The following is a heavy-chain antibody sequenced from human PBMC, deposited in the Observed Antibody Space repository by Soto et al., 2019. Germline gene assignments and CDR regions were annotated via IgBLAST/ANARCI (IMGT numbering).Heavy chain of an antibody. V-gene: IGHV3-23*01. D-gene: IGHD3-10*01. CDR2: ISGSGGST. Sequence: PGGSLRLSCAASGFTFSSYAMSWVRQAPGKGLEWVSAISGSGGSTYYADSVKGRFTISRDNSKNTLYLQMNSLRAEDTAVYYCAKVISSGSYSYYYYGMDVWGQGNTVTVSS. J-gene: IGHJ6*02. CDR1: GFTFSSYA. CDR3: AKVISSGSYSYYYYGMDV.